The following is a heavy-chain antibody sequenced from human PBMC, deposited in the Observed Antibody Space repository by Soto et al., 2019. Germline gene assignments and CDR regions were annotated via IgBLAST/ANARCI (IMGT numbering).Heavy chain of an antibody. J-gene: IGHJ3*02. D-gene: IGHD7-27*01. CDR2: ISSSSSYI. Sequence: GSLRLSCAASGFTFSSYSMNWVRQAPGKGLEWVSSISSSSSYIYYADSVKGRFTISRDNAKNSLYLQMNSLRAEDTAVYYCARDPAPTAWVAFDIWGQGTMVTVSS. V-gene: IGHV3-21*01. CDR3: ARDPAPTAWVAFDI. CDR1: GFTFSSYS.